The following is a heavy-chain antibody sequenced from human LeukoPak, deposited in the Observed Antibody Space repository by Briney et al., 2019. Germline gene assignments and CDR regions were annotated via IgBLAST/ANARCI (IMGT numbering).Heavy chain of an antibody. CDR3: VTEPGYCTGGRCYGGWFDP. D-gene: IGHD2-15*01. CDR1: DESVSGYY. V-gene: IGHV4-34*01. J-gene: IGHJ5*02. CDR2: INHSGNT. Sequence: SETLSPTCAVYDESVSGYYWSWIRQAPGKGLEWIGEINHSGNTNYNPSLKSRVTISVDTSKNQFSLKLSSVTAADTAVYYCVTEPGYCTGGRCYGGWFDPWGQGTLVTVSS.